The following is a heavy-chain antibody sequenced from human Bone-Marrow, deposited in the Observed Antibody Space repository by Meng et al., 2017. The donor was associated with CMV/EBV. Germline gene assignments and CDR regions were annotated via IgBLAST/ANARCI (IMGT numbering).Heavy chain of an antibody. Sequence: GGSLRRSFAASGFTFSNYGMHWFREAPGKGLEWVAVIWYDGSNKYYTDSVKGRFTISRDNSKNTLYLQMSSLRAEDTAVYYCARDPYRIRSYYDFWSGYYSQYSYYDYCGQGTLVTVSS. J-gene: IGHJ4*02. CDR1: GFTFSNYG. V-gene: IGHV3-33*01. CDR2: IWYDGSNK. D-gene: IGHD3-3*01. CDR3: ARDPYRIRSYYDFWSGYYSQYSYYDY.